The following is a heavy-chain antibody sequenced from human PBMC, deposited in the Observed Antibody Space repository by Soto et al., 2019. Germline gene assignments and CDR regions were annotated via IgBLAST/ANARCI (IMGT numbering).Heavy chain of an antibody. D-gene: IGHD6-19*01. CDR1: GFTFSDSY. Sequence: VQLVESGGGLVKPGGSLRLSCAASGFTFSDSYMSWIRQAPGRGLEWVSYISGTSSYTDYAASVKGRFTISRDNAKKSVYLEMTSLRVEDTAVYFCARDRAIAVAGHTQNNWFDPWGQGTLVTVSS. CDR3: ARDRAIAVAGHTQNNWFDP. V-gene: IGHV3-11*06. CDR2: ISGTSSYT. J-gene: IGHJ5*02.